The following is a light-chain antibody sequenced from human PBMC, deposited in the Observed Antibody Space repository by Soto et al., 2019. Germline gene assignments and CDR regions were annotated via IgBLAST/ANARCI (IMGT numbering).Light chain of an antibody. V-gene: IGLV1-40*01. J-gene: IGLJ2*01. CDR1: TSNIGAGYD. CDR3: QSDDSSLNSPLV. Sequence: QSVLTQPPSVSGAAGQRVTISCTGSTSNIGAGYDVHWYQQLPGTAPKLLIYDKNNRPSGVPDRFSASKSGTSASLAITGLQAEDEADYYCQSDDSSLNSPLVFGGGTKLTVL. CDR2: DKN.